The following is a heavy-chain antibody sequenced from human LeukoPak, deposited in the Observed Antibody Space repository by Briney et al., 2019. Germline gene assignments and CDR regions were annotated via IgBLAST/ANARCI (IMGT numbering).Heavy chain of an antibody. D-gene: IGHD2-21*02. CDR1: GFTFSSYS. Sequence: GGSLRLSCAASGFTFSSYSMNWVRQAPGKGLEWVSSISSSSSYIYYADSVKGRFTISRDNAKNSLYLQMNSLRAEDTAVYYCARAYCGGDCYSRVNWDAFDIWGRGTMVTVSS. V-gene: IGHV3-21*01. CDR3: ARAYCGGDCYSRVNWDAFDI. CDR2: ISSSSSYI. J-gene: IGHJ3*02.